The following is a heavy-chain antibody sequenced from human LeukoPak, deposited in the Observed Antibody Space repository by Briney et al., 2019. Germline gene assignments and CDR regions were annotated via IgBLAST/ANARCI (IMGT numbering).Heavy chain of an antibody. CDR2: IYSGGST. J-gene: IGHJ3*02. V-gene: IGHV3-66*01. CDR3: ARDFSSNGIVGDAFDI. D-gene: IGHD2-8*01. Sequence: PGGSLRLSCAASGFTVSSNYMSWVRQAPGKGLEWVSVIYSGGSTYYADSVKGRFTISRDNSKNTLYLQMNSLRAEDTAVYYCARDFSSNGIVGDAFDIWGQGTMVTVSS. CDR1: GFTVSSNY.